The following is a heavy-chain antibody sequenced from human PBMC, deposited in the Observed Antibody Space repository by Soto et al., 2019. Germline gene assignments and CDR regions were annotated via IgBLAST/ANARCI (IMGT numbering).Heavy chain of an antibody. V-gene: IGHV3-23*01. J-gene: IGHJ6*02. CDR1: GFTFSNYA. D-gene: IGHD3-3*01. CDR2: ISGSGGST. Sequence: GGSLRLSCAASGFTFSNYALSWVRQAPGRGLEWVSSISGSGGSTYYADSVNGRFTISRDNSKHTLYLQMNSLRAEDTAVYHCAKVGGDFWSGYYRPYYYYNMDVWGQGTTVTV. CDR3: AKVGGDFWSGYYRPYYYYNMDV.